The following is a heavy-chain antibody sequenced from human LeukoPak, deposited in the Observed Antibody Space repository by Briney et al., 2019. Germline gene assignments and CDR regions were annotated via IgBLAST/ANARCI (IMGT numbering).Heavy chain of an antibody. Sequence: GGSLRLSCAAPGFTFSSYWMHWVRQAPGKGLVWVSRINSDGSSTSYADSVKGRFTISRDNAKNTLYLQMNSLRAEDTAVYYCATWPDYYDSSGSVDAFDIWGQGTMVTVSS. D-gene: IGHD3-22*01. V-gene: IGHV3-74*01. CDR2: INSDGSST. J-gene: IGHJ3*02. CDR1: GFTFSSYW. CDR3: ATWPDYYDSSGSVDAFDI.